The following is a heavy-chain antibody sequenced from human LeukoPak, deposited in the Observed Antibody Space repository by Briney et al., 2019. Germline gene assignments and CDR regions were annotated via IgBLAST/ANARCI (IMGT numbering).Heavy chain of an antibody. CDR1: GFTFSSYG. Sequence: TGGSLRLSCAASGFTFSSYGMHWVRQAPGKGLDWVAFIRYDGHNKYYADFVKGRFTISRDYSKNTLYLHMNSLRAEDTAVYYCARDQAGSGHYADYWGQGTLVTVSS. D-gene: IGHD3-10*01. J-gene: IGHJ4*02. CDR3: ARDQAGSGHYADY. V-gene: IGHV3-30*02. CDR2: IRYDGHNK.